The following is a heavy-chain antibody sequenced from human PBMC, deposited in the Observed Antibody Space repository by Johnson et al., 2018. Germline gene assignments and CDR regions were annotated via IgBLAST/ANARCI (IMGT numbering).Heavy chain of an antibody. D-gene: IGHD2-15*01. CDR2: IKQDGTEK. Sequence: VQLVESGGGLVQXGGSLRLSCAASGFTFSSYWMSWVRQAPGKGLEWVANIKQDGTEKYYVDSVKGRLPISRDNAKNSLYLQMNSLRAEDTAVYYCAKDREVVVVAASGAAFDIWGQGTMVTVSS. J-gene: IGHJ3*02. CDR1: GFTFSSYW. V-gene: IGHV3-7*03. CDR3: AKDREVVVVAASGAAFDI.